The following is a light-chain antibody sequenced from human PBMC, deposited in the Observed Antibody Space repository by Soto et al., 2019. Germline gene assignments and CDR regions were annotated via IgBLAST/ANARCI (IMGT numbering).Light chain of an antibody. J-gene: IGLJ1*01. CDR1: SSDVGSYNL. V-gene: IGLV2-18*02. Sequence: SALTQPASVSGSPGQSITISCTGTSSDVGSYNLVSWYQQHPGTAPKLMIYDVSNRPSGVPDRFSGSKSGNAASLTISGLRAEDEADYYCSSYTITSTYVFGTGTRSPS. CDR3: SSYTITSTYV. CDR2: DVS.